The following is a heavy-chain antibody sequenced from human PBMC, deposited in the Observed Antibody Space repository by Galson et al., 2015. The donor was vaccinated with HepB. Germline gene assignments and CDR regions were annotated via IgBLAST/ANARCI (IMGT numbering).Heavy chain of an antibody. CDR1: GGTFSSYA. CDR3: ARDGYSYGFAGMDV. D-gene: IGHD5-18*01. CDR2: IIPIFGTA. V-gene: IGHV1-69*13. Sequence: SVKVSCKASGGTFSSYAISWVRQAPGQGLEWMGGIIPIFGTANYAQKFQGRVTITADESTSTAYMELSSLRSEDTAVYYCARDGYSYGFAGMDVWGQGTTVTVSS. J-gene: IGHJ6*02.